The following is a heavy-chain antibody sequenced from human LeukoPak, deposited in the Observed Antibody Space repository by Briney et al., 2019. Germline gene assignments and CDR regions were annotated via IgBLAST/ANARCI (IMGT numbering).Heavy chain of an antibody. CDR2: IYYCGST. CDR3: ATRRSTVWWLIDY. J-gene: IGHJ4*02. Sequence: SETLSLTCTVSGGSISSGDYYWSWIRQPPGKGLEWIGYIYYCGSTYYNPSLKSRVTISVDTSKNQFSLKLSSVTAADTAVYYCATRRSTVWWLIDYWGQGTLVTVSS. D-gene: IGHD5-12*01. CDR1: GGSISSGDYY. V-gene: IGHV4-30-4*08.